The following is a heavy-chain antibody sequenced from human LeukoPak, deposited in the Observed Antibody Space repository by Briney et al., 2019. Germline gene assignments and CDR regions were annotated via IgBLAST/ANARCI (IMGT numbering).Heavy chain of an antibody. Sequence: SSETLSLTCTVSGGSISSYYWSWIRQPPGKGLEWIGYIYYSGSTNYNPSLKSRVTISVDTSKNQFSLKLSSVTAADTAVYYCARLILTGSKRGIDYWGQGTLVTVSS. D-gene: IGHD3-9*01. CDR3: ARLILTGSKRGIDY. V-gene: IGHV4-59*08. CDR1: GGSISSYY. CDR2: IYYSGST. J-gene: IGHJ4*02.